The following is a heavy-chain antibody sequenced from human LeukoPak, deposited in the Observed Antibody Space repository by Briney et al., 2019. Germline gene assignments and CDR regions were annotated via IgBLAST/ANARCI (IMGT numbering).Heavy chain of an antibody. CDR1: AFTFSSYS. CDR2: ISTSSSTI. D-gene: IGHD6-6*01. V-gene: IGHV3-48*01. J-gene: IGHJ4*02. CDR3: AREYSSSSGRSFDY. Sequence: GGSLRLSCAASAFTFSSYSMNWVRQAPGKGLEWVSYISTSSSTIYYVDSVKGRFTISRDNAKNSLYLQMNSLRAEDTAVYYCAREYSSSSGRSFDYWGQGTLVTVSS.